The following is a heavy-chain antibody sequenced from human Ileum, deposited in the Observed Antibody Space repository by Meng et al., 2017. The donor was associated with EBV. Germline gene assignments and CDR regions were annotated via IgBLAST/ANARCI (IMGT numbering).Heavy chain of an antibody. CDR3: VRGGTYYLSY. Sequence: VPLQEAGPGLVKPSEPRSFPAAISGGSISSDYWWSWVRQSPEKGLEWIGEMYPTGPTYYNPSLKGRVSISIDKSKNQLSLKLNSVTAADTAVYYCVRGGTYYLSYWGQGSLVTVSS. D-gene: IGHD1-26*01. J-gene: IGHJ4*02. CDR2: MYPTGPT. V-gene: IGHV4-4*02. CDR1: GGSISSDYW.